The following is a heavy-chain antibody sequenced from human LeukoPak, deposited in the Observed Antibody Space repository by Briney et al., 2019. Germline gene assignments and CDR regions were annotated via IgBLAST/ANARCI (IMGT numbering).Heavy chain of an antibody. Sequence: SETLSLTCTVSGGSINSYYWSWIRQPPGKGLEWIGYIYHSGSTNYNPSLKSRVTISVDKSKNQFSLKLSSVTAADTAVYYCARVVTMIDSAFDIWGQGTMVTVSS. CDR1: GGSINSYY. V-gene: IGHV4-59*12. J-gene: IGHJ3*02. CDR2: IYHSGST. D-gene: IGHD3-22*01. CDR3: ARVVTMIDSAFDI.